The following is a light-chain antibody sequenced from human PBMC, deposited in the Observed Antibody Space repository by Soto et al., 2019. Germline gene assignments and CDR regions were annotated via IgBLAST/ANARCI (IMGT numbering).Light chain of an antibody. CDR3: QKYGSAPRT. CDR2: GAS. J-gene: IGKJ1*01. CDR1: QDINKY. Sequence: ILMTQSPSSLSASVGDRVTITCRASQDINKYLAWYRQKPGKAPALLIYGASTLQSGVPSRFSGSGSGTDFTLTITSLQPEDVATYYCQKYGSAPRTFGPGTKVEI. V-gene: IGKV1-27*01.